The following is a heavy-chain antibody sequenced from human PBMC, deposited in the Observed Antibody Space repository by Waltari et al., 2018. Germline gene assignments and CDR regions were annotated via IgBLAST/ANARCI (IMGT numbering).Heavy chain of an antibody. CDR2: INPSGGST. V-gene: IGHV1-46*01. J-gene: IGHJ6*02. D-gene: IGHD2-21*01. CDR1: EYHFTSSY. CDR3: ALDTGALWMDV. Sequence: QVQLVQSGAEVKKPGASVKISCKTSEYHFTSSYIHWVRQAPGQGLEWMGIINPSGGSTIYAQKFQGRVTMTRDTSTSTVYMELSSLRSDDTAVYYCALDTGALWMDVWGQGTTVTVSS.